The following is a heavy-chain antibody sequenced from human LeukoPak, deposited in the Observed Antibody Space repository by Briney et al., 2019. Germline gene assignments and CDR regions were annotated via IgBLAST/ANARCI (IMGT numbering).Heavy chain of an antibody. CDR2: ISSSGSTI. J-gene: IGHJ6*02. CDR1: GFTLSSYE. Sequence: GGSLRLSCAASGFTLSSYEMNWVRQAPGKGLEWVSYISSSGSTIYYADSVKGRFTISRDNAKNSLYLQMNSLRAEDTAVYYCARDLYSSGWYEYYYGMDVWGQGTTVTVSS. D-gene: IGHD6-19*01. CDR3: ARDLYSSGWYEYYYGMDV. V-gene: IGHV3-48*03.